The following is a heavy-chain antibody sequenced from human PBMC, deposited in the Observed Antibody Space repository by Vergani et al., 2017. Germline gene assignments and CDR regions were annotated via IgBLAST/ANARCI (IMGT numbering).Heavy chain of an antibody. Sequence: EVQRLESGGDLVPPGGSLTLSCTASGFIYSTYAMSGVRQATGKGLEWVSGISASGAPTYYADSVKGRVTISRDNSKNTLYRQMNRRRVEDAAVYYCARADGRYDWFDYWGKRTLVTVS. CDR2: ISASGAPT. V-gene: IGHV3-23*01. D-gene: IGHD1-20*01. CDR1: GFIYSTYA. CDR3: ARADGRYDWFDY. J-gene: IGHJ4*01.